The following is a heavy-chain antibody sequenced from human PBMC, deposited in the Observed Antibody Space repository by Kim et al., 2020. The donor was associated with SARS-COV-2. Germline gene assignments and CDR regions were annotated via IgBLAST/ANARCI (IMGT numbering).Heavy chain of an antibody. Sequence: SETLSLTCAVYGGSFSGYYWSWIRQPPGKGLEWIGEINHSGSTNYNPSLKSRVTISVDTSKNQFSLKLSSVTAADTAVYYCARGITMVRGRSGSMDVWGQGTTVTVSS. CDR3: ARGITMVRGRSGSMDV. CDR2: INHSGST. CDR1: GGSFSGYY. V-gene: IGHV4-34*01. J-gene: IGHJ6*02. D-gene: IGHD3-10*01.